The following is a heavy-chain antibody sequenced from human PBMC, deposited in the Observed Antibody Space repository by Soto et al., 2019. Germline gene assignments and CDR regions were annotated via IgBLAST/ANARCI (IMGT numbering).Heavy chain of an antibody. J-gene: IGHJ5*02. CDR1: GGSISSYH. Sequence: LSLTCTVSGGSISSYHWSWIRQSPGKGLEWIGYVFYTGSTKYNPALKRRVTISVDTSKNQFSLKLSSVSAEDTGLYYCARSYSGTFYGYDTWGQGILVTVSS. V-gene: IGHV4-59*01. D-gene: IGHD1-26*01. CDR3: ARSYSGTFYGYDT. CDR2: VFYTGST.